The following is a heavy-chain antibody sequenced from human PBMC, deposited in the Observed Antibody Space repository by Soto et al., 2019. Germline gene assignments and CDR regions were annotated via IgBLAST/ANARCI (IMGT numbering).Heavy chain of an antibody. CDR2: VSHDGRNT. D-gene: IGHD6-13*01. V-gene: IGHV3-30*03. CDR1: GFTFSDYA. J-gene: IGHJ4*02. CDR3: ARESARQQLAYYFDY. Sequence: GGSLRLSCAASGFTFSDYAMHWVCQAPGKGLEWVAVVSHDGRNTHYADSVKGRFTISRDSSKNTVSLEMTSLRAEDTAVYYCARESARQQLAYYFDYWGQGTLVTVSS.